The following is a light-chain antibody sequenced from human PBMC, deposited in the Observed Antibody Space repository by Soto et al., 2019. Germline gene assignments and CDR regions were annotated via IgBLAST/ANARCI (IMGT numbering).Light chain of an antibody. CDR3: QQYSHWPWT. CDR1: QSLRSS. CDR2: DAS. Sequence: ETMMTQSPDTLSVSLGERATLSCRASQSLRSSLAWYQQKPGQAPRLLIYDASTRATGIPARFSGSGSGTDFTLTISGLQSEDFAVYYCQQYSHWPWTFGQGTKVEIK. J-gene: IGKJ1*01. V-gene: IGKV3-15*01.